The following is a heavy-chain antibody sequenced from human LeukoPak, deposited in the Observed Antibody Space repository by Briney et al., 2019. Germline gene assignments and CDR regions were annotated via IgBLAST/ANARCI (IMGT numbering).Heavy chain of an antibody. Sequence: GAXVKVSCKASGGTFSSYAISWVRQAPGQGLEWMGGIIPIFGTANYAQKFQGRVTITADESTSTAYMELSSLRSEDTAVYYCARVAAMVKTLYYMDVWGKGTTVTVSS. D-gene: IGHD5-18*01. V-gene: IGHV1-69*01. CDR3: ARVAAMVKTLYYMDV. CDR2: IIPIFGTA. CDR1: GGTFSSYA. J-gene: IGHJ6*03.